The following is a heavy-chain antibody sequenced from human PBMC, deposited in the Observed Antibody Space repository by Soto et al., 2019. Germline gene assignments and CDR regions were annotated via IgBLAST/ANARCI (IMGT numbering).Heavy chain of an antibody. CDR1: GFAFSTYD. J-gene: IGHJ5*01. Sequence: QVLLVESGGGVVQPGTSLRLSCAASGFAFSTYDMHWVRQAPGKGLEWVAVIWSDGNNKLYADSVKGRITISGDNSMTRGYLQLTSLRAEDTAGYYCARVYSGAWFDYWGQGTLVTLSS. V-gene: IGHV3-33*01. CDR3: ARVYSGAWFDY. CDR2: IWSDGNNK. D-gene: IGHD1-26*01.